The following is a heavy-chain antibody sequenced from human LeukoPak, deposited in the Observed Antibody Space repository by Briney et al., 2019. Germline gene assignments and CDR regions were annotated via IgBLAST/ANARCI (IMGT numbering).Heavy chain of an antibody. CDR1: GXSISSSNYY. CDR2: FYYSGST. J-gene: IGHJ4*02. CDR3: ARHYDTSRYYYSFDY. V-gene: IGHV4-39*01. Sequence: KTSETLSLTCTVSGXSISSSNYYWGWIRQPPGKGPECIGSFYYSGSTYYNPSLKSRVTISVDTYKNQFSLKLTSVIAADTAVYYCARHYDTSRYYYSFDYWGQGTLVTVSS. D-gene: IGHD3-22*01.